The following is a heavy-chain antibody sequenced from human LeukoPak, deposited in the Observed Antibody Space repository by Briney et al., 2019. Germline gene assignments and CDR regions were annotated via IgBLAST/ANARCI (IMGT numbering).Heavy chain of an antibody. D-gene: IGHD6-19*01. J-gene: IGHJ4*02. CDR3: TKGWGDY. CDR2: IRSEAYGGTT. CDR1: GFTFGEYA. V-gene: IGHV3-49*03. Sequence: PGGSLRLSCTTSGFTFGEYAMSWFRQAPGKGLDLVGFIRSEAYGGTTEYAASVKGRFTISRDDSESLAYLQMTSLKIEDTAVYYCTKGWGDYWGRGTLVTVSS.